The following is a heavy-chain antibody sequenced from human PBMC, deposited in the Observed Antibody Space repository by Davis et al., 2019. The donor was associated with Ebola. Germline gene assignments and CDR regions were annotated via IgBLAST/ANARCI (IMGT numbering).Heavy chain of an antibody. J-gene: IGHJ6*02. D-gene: IGHD6-19*01. CDR2: IYYSGST. CDR1: AGSISTSSYH. CDR3: AKDRGSGWSEIYYFYYGMDV. Sequence: MPSETLSLTCTVSAGSISTSSYHWGRIPQPPGRGLESLGSIYYSGSTYYNPSLKSRVTISVDTSKNQFSLKLSSVTAADTAVYYCAKDRGSGWSEIYYFYYGMDVWGQGTTVTVSS. V-gene: IGHV4-39*02.